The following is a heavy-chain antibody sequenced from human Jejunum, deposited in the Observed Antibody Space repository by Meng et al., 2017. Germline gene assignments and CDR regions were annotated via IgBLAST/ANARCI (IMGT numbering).Heavy chain of an antibody. Sequence: GESLKISCAASGFIFNDYGMTWVRQAPGKGLEWVSGINWNGAGTSYADSVKGRLNISRDNAKNSLYLQINSLRAEDTALYYCARYYYDSSLPLDHWAQGTLDTVTS. V-gene: IGHV3-20*04. D-gene: IGHD3-22*01. J-gene: IGHJ4*02. CDR1: GFIFNDYG. CDR2: INWNGAGT. CDR3: ARYYYDSSLPLDH.